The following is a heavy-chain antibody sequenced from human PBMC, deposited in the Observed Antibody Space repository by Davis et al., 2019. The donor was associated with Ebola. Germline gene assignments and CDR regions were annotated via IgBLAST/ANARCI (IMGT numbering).Heavy chain of an antibody. J-gene: IGHJ6*04. CDR1: GFTVSSNY. CDR2: IYSGGST. D-gene: IGHD5-12*01. Sequence: GESLKISCAASGFTVSSNYMSWVRQAPGKGLEWVSVIYSGGSTYYADSVKGRFTISRHNSKNTLYLQMNSLRAEDTAVYYCAKGPGGYPYYYYYGMDVWGKGTTVTVSS. CDR3: AKGPGGYPYYYYYGMDV. V-gene: IGHV3-53*01.